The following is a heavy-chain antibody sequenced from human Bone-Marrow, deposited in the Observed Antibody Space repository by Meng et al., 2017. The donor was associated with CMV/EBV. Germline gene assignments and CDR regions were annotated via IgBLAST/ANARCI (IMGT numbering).Heavy chain of an antibody. J-gene: IGHJ4*02. V-gene: IGHV3-30-3*01. CDR3: ARGPTFGSSLDY. CDR1: GLSFSNYD. CDR2: ISYDGSNK. D-gene: IGHD3-16*01. Sequence: GGSLRLPCAASGLSFSNYDMHWVRQAPGKGLEWVAVISYDGSNKHYADSVKGRFTISRDNSKNTLFLRMNSLRSEDTAMYFCARGPTFGSSLDYWGQGKLVTVSS.